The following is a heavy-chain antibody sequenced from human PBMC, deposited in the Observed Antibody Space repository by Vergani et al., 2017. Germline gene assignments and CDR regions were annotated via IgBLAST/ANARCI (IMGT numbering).Heavy chain of an antibody. J-gene: IGHJ3*02. CDR1: GFTFSSYA. CDR3: ARDRDYDFWSGPIDAFDI. V-gene: IGHV3-21*01. D-gene: IGHD3-3*01. Sequence: EVQLVESGGGLVQPGGSLRLSCAASGFTFSSYAMSWVRQAPGKGLEWVSSISSSSSYIYYADSVKGRFTISRDNAKNSLYLQMNSLRAEDTAVYYCARDRDYDFWSGPIDAFDIWGQGTMVTVSS. CDR2: ISSSSSYI.